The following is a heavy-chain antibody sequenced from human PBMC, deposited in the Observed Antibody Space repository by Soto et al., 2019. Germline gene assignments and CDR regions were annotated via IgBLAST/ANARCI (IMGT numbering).Heavy chain of an antibody. V-gene: IGHV3-48*01. CDR3: ARAIGDYEYRTYYYYYMDV. Sequence: GSLRLSCAASGFTFSSYSMNWVRQAPGKGLEWVSYISSSSSTIYYADSVKGRFTISRDNAKNSLYLQMNSLRAEDTAVYYCARAIGDYEYRTYYYYYMDVWGKGTTVTVSS. J-gene: IGHJ6*03. D-gene: IGHD4-17*01. CDR2: ISSSSSTI. CDR1: GFTFSSYS.